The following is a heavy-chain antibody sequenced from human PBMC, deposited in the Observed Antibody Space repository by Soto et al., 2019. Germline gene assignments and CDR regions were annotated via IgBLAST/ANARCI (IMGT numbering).Heavy chain of an antibody. V-gene: IGHV1-2*04. CDR2: INPNSGGT. CDR1: GYTFTGYY. D-gene: IGHD6-19*01. Sequence: ASVKVSCKASGYTFTGYYMHWVRQAPGQGLEWMGWINPNSGGTNYAQKFQGWVTMTRDTSISPAYMELSRLRSDDTAVYYCARSSEQWLVLGRAGGSEYYYYGMDVWGQGTTVTVSS. CDR3: ARSSEQWLVLGRAGGSEYYYYGMDV. J-gene: IGHJ6*02.